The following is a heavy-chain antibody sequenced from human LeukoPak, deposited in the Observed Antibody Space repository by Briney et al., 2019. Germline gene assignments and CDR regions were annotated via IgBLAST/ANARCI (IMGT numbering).Heavy chain of an antibody. CDR2: IYDRGST. CDR3: ARGRTFDN. J-gene: IGHJ4*02. V-gene: IGHV4-59*01. Sequence: SETLSLTCAVSGGSISSYYWSWIRQPPGKGLEWIGNIYDRGSTKYNPSLKSRVTISVDTSKNQFSLRLSSVTAADTAVYYCARGRTFDNWGQGTLVTVSS. CDR1: GGSISSYY.